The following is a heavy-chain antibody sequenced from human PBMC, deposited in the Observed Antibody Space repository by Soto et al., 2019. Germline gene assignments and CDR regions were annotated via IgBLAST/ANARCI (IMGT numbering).Heavy chain of an antibody. CDR3: VRGATLNFDY. V-gene: IGHV3-20*04. J-gene: IGHJ4*02. CDR1: GFTCDDYG. CDR2: VNWNGGST. Sequence: EVQLVESGGGVLRPGGSLRLSCAASGFTCDDYGMSWARQAPWKGLEWVSGVNWNGGSTGYADSVKGRFTISRDNAKNSLYLQMNSLRVEDTAFYYCVRGATLNFDYWGQGTLVTVSS.